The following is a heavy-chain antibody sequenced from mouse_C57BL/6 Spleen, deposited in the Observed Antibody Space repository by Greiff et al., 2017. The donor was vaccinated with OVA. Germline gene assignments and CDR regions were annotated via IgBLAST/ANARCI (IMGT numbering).Heavy chain of an antibody. J-gene: IGHJ2*01. D-gene: IGHD1-1*01. CDR3: ARENGGSSYCDY. Sequence: EVQLQQSGPGMVKPSQSLSLTCTVTGYSITSGYDWHWIRHFPGNKLEWMGYISYSGSTNYHPSLKSRISITHDTSKNHFFLKLNSVTTEDTATYYCARENGGSSYCDYWGQGTTLTVSS. CDR1: GYSITSGYD. CDR2: ISYSGST. V-gene: IGHV3-1*01.